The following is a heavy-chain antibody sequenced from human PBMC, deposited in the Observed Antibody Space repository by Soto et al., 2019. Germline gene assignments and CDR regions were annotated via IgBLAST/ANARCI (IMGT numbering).Heavy chain of an antibody. V-gene: IGHV3-23*01. Sequence: GGSLRLSCAASGFTFSSYGITCVRQAPGKGLEWVSFSSATGAGTYYADSVKGRFTISRDNSKNTLYLQMTSLRADATPVYYCAKDRRAGGNYGFYSDFWGQGALVTVSS. D-gene: IGHD1-7*01. CDR2: SSATGAGT. J-gene: IGHJ4*02. CDR1: GFTFSSYG. CDR3: AKDRRAGGNYGFYSDF.